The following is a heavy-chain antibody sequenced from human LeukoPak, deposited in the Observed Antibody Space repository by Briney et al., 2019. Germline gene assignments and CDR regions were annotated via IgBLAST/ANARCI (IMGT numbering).Heavy chain of an antibody. Sequence: ASVKVSCKASGYPLDNFGLTWVRQAPGQGLEWMGIINPSGGSTSYAQKLQGRVTMTRDTSTSTVYMELSSLRSEDTAVYYCARESYGEEDNWGQGTLVTVSS. CDR1: GYPLDNFG. CDR3: ARESYGEEDN. J-gene: IGHJ4*02. CDR2: INPSGGST. D-gene: IGHD4-17*01. V-gene: IGHV1-46*02.